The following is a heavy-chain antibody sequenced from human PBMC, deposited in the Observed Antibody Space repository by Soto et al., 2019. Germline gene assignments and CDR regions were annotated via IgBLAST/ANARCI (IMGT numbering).Heavy chain of an antibody. V-gene: IGHV3-30*18. Sequence: QVQLVESGGGVVQPGRSLRLSCAASGFTFSSYGMHWVRQAPGKGLEWVAVISYDGSNKYYADSVKGRFTISRDNSKNTLYLQMNSLRAEDTAVYYCAKDLGLGAASLLYYYYGMDVWGQGTTVTVAS. CDR1: GFTFSSYG. D-gene: IGHD1-26*01. J-gene: IGHJ6*02. CDR3: AKDLGLGAASLLYYYYGMDV. CDR2: ISYDGSNK.